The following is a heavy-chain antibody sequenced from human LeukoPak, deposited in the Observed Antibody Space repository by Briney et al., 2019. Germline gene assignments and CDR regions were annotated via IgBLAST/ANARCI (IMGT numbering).Heavy chain of an antibody. CDR3: ARGPACSGGSCHSVETLVDY. CDR1: GYTFTGYY. CDR2: INPNSGGT. D-gene: IGHD2-15*01. J-gene: IGHJ4*02. Sequence: ASVKVSCKASGYTFTGYYMHWVRQAPGQGLEWMGWINPNSGGTNCAQKFQGWVTMTRDTSISTAYMELSRLRSDDTAVYYCARGPACSGGSCHSVETLVDYWGQGTLVTVSS. V-gene: IGHV1-2*04.